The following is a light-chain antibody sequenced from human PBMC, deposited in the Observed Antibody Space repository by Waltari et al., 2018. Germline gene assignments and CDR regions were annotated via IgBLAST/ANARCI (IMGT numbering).Light chain of an antibody. CDR3: CSYEGRYTEYVL. CDR2: DVT. J-gene: IGLJ2*01. Sequence: QSALTQPRSVPGSPGQSVTISCTGTSSDVGGYTSVSWYKQYPGQAPKLIIYDVTKRPSGVPDRFSGSKSGNTASLTISGLQAEDEADYYCCSYEGRYTEYVLFGGGTKLTVL. CDR1: SSDVGGYTS. V-gene: IGLV2-11*01.